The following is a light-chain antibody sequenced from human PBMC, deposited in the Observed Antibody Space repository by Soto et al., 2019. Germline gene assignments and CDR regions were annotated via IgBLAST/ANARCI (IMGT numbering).Light chain of an antibody. J-gene: IGLJ1*01. V-gene: IGLV2-14*03. CDR2: DVS. CDR3: SSSTTSTTRV. Sequence: QSALTQPASVSGSPGQSITLSCTGTSSDVGAYNSVSWYQQHPGKAPKLIIYDVSTRPSGVSNRFSGSKSGNTASLTISGLQAEDEADYYCSSSTTSTTRVFGTGPKLTVL. CDR1: SSDVGAYNS.